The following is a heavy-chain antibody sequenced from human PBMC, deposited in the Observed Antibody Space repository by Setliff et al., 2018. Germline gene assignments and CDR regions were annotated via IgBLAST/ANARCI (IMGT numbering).Heavy chain of an antibody. CDR1: GFTFINYW. D-gene: IGHD2-21*01. V-gene: IGHV3-7*03. Sequence: PWGSLRLSCAASGFTFINYWMSWVRQAPGTGLEWLANIKQDGSEKFYVDSVKGRFTISRDNAKNSLYLQMNNLRAEDTAVYYCVRDSPYCVNGVCRGYWGQGTQVTVSS. J-gene: IGHJ4*02. CDR3: VRDSPYCVNGVCRGY. CDR2: IKQDGSEK.